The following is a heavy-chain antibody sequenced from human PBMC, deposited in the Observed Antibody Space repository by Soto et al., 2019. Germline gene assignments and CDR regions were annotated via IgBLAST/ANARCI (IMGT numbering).Heavy chain of an antibody. Sequence: GSLRLSCAASEFSISTFWMHWVRQAPGKGLVWVSRINGDETITEYADFVKGRFTVSRDNAKNTVDLQMNSLRAEDTALYYCARGYDFWSGYYRPPGMDLWGQGTAVTVSS. CDR1: EFSISTFW. CDR3: ARGYDFWSGYYRPPGMDL. CDR2: INGDETIT. V-gene: IGHV3-74*01. D-gene: IGHD3-3*01. J-gene: IGHJ6*02.